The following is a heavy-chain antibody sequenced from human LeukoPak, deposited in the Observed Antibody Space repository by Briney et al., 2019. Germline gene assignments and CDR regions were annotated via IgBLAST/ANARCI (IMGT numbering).Heavy chain of an antibody. D-gene: IGHD2/OR15-2a*01. Sequence: SETLSLTCGVYGGSFSGYYWSWIRHPPGEGVEWIGEINHRGSTNYNPSLKSRVPISVDTSKNQFSLKLGSVTAADTAVYYCARVILSMDAFDIWGQGTMVTVSS. J-gene: IGHJ3*02. CDR2: INHRGST. V-gene: IGHV4-34*01. CDR3: ARVILSMDAFDI. CDR1: GGSFSGYY.